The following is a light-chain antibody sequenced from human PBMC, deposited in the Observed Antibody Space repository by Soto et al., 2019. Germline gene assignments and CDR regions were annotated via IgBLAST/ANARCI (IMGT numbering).Light chain of an antibody. J-gene: IGKJ2*01. CDR1: QSVSSY. CDR2: DAS. V-gene: IGKV3-11*01. Sequence: EIVLTQSPATLSLSPGERATLSCRASQSVSSYLAWYQQKPGQAPRLLIYDASNRATGIPARFSGSGSRPDLTLTISNLEHADFAVYYCQQRSNWPPYTFGQGTKLEIK. CDR3: QQRSNWPPYT.